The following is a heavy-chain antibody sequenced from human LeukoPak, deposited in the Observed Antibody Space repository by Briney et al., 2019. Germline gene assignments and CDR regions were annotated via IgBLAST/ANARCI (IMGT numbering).Heavy chain of an antibody. J-gene: IGHJ5*02. CDR2: IYYSGST. V-gene: IGHV4-39*01. CDR1: GGSISSSSYY. CDR3: ARGYRKGYCSGGSCYSKRWFDP. Sequence: SETLSLTCTVSGGSISSSSYYWGWIRQPPGKGLEWIGSIYYSGSTYYNPSLKSRVTISVDTSKNQFSLKLSSVTAADTAVYYCARGYRKGYCSGGSCYSKRWFDPWGQGTLVTVSS. D-gene: IGHD2-15*01.